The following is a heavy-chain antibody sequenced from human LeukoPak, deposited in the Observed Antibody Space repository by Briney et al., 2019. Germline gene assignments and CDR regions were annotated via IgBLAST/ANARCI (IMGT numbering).Heavy chain of an antibody. Sequence: SETLSLTCTVSGGSISSYYWSWIRQPPGKGLEWIGYIYYSGSTNYNPSLKSRVTISVDTSKNHFSLKLTSVTAADTAVYYCARHSIFYGFSYFDYWGQGTLVTVSS. J-gene: IGHJ4*02. D-gene: IGHD3-3*01. V-gene: IGHV4-59*08. CDR2: IYYSGST. CDR1: GGSISSYY. CDR3: ARHSIFYGFSYFDY.